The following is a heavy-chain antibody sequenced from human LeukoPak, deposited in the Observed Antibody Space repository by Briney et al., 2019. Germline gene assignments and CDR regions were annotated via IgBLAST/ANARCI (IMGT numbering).Heavy chain of an antibody. CDR2: ISNSGDTT. CDR3: AKGASSTALVTLYY. CDR1: GFTFSTYA. Sequence: PGGSLRLSCAGSGFTFSTYAMTWVRQAPGKGLEWVSAISNSGDTTYYADSVKGRFSISRDSSKNTLFLQMNSLRAEDTAVYYCAKGASSTALVTLYYWGQGTLVTVPS. J-gene: IGHJ4*02. D-gene: IGHD6-13*01. V-gene: IGHV3-23*01.